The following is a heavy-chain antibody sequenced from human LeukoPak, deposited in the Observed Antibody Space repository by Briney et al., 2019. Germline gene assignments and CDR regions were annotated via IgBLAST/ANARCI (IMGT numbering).Heavy chain of an antibody. CDR3: ARVRPYYDSTGFNDY. CDR1: GGSISSGSYY. J-gene: IGHJ4*02. Sequence: SETLSLTCTVSGGSISSGSYYWSWIRQPAWKGLEGIGRIYTSGSTNYNPSLKSRVTISVDTSKNQFSLKLSSVTAADTAVYYCARVRPYYDSTGFNDYWGQGTLVTVSS. D-gene: IGHD3-22*01. V-gene: IGHV4-61*02. CDR2: IYTSGST.